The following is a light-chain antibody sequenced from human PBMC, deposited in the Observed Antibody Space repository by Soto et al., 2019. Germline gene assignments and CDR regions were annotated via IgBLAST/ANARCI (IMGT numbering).Light chain of an antibody. CDR3: QQYNTAPVT. Sequence: EIVLTQSPGTLSLSPGEGATLSCRASQSISNSSLAWYQHKPGQPPRLLMHGAFNRASGIPDRFSGTASGTDFTLTINRLEPEDFAVYYCQQYNTAPVTFGGGTKVEIK. V-gene: IGKV3-20*01. CDR1: QSISNSS. J-gene: IGKJ4*01. CDR2: GAF.